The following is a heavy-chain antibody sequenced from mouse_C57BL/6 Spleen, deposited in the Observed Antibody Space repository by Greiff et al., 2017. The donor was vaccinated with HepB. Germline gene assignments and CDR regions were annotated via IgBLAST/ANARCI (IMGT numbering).Heavy chain of an antibody. D-gene: IGHD1-2*01. V-gene: IGHV1-82*01. CDR3: AAGYVYFDY. CDR1: GYAFSSSW. Sequence: QVQLQQSGPELVKPGASVKISCKASGYAFSSSWMNWVKQRPGKGLEWIGRIYPGDGDTNYNGKFKGKATLTADKSSSTAYMQLSSLTSEDSAVYFCAAGYVYFDYWGQGTTLTVSS. J-gene: IGHJ2*01. CDR2: IYPGDGDT.